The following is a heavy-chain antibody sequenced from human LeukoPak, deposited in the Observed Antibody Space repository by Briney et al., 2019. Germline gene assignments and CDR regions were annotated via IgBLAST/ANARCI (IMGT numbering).Heavy chain of an antibody. CDR2: IWSDGSNK. D-gene: IGHD5-12*01. J-gene: IGHJ4*02. CDR3: ARGIYSGYHYSDY. CDR1: GFTFSGYG. Sequence: GGSLRLSCAASGFTFSGYGMHWVRQPPGKGLEWVAVIWSDGSNKYYEDSVKGRFTISRDNSKNTLYLQMNSLRADDTAVYYCARGIYSGYHYSDYWGQGTLVTVSP. V-gene: IGHV3-33*01.